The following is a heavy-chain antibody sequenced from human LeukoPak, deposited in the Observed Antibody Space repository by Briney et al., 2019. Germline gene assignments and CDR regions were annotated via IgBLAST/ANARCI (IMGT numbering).Heavy chain of an antibody. CDR2: ISAYNGNT. V-gene: IGHV1-18*01. CDR1: GYTFTSYG. CDR3: ARDHPVGLRFYGMDV. Sequence: ASLKVSCKASGYTFTSYGMSWVRQAPGQGLEWMSSISAYNGNTNYAQKLEGRVTMTTDTSTSTAYMELRSLRSDDTAVYYCARDHPVGLRFYGMDVWGQGTTVTVSS. D-gene: IGHD3-3*01. J-gene: IGHJ6*02.